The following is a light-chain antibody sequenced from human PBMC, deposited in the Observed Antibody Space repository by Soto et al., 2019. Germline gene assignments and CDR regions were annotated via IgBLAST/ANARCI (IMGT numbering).Light chain of an antibody. CDR2: DVS. Sequence: QSVLTQPASVTGSPGQSITISCTGTSSDVGGYNAVSWYQQHPGRAPKLMIYDVSNRPSGISNRFSGPKSGSTASLTISGLQAEDDADYYCSSYTRSGVYVFGAGTKVTVL. V-gene: IGLV2-14*01. J-gene: IGLJ1*01. CDR1: SSDVGGYNA. CDR3: SSYTRSGVYV.